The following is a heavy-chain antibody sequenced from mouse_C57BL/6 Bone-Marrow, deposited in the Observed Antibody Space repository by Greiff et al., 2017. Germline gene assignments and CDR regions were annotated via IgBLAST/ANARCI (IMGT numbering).Heavy chain of an antibody. CDR3: AIGGVMDN. D-gene: IGHD2-14*01. CDR1: GYSFTGYY. CDR2: INPNTGGT. J-gene: IGHJ4*01. V-gene: IGHV1-42*01. Sequence: EVQLQESGAELVKPGASVKISCKASGYSFTGYYMNWVKQSPEKSLEWIGEINPNTGGTTYNQKFKGKATLTVDKSSSTAYMQLKILTSEDSAVYYYAIGGVMDNWGQGTSITVSS.